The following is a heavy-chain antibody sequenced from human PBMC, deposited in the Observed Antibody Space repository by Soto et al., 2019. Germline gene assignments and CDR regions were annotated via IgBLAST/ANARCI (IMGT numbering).Heavy chain of an antibody. D-gene: IGHD3-22*01. CDR2: IYYSGST. Sequence: SETLSLTCTVSGGSISSYYWSWIRQPPGKGLEWIGYIYYSGSTNYNPSLKSRVTISVDTSKNQFSLKLSSVTAADTAVYYCARYYYDSSGYYPDYWGQGTLVTVSS. CDR3: ARYYYDSSGYYPDY. V-gene: IGHV4-59*01. J-gene: IGHJ4*02. CDR1: GGSISSYY.